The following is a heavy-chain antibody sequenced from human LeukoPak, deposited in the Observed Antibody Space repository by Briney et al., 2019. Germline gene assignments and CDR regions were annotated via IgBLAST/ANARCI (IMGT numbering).Heavy chain of an antibody. Sequence: PSETLSLTCAVYGGSFSGYYWSWIRQPPGKGLEWIGEINHSGSTNYSPSLKSRVTISVDTSKNQFSLKLSSVTAADTAVYYCARGLSWGYSYGHAAWGQGTLVTVSS. CDR1: GGSFSGYY. D-gene: IGHD5-18*01. CDR2: INHSGST. CDR3: ARGLSWGYSYGHAA. J-gene: IGHJ5*02. V-gene: IGHV4-34*01.